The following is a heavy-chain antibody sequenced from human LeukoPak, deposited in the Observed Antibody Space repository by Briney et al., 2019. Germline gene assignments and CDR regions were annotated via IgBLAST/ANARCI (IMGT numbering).Heavy chain of an antibody. CDR2: ISAYNGNT. CDR3: ARDNDSRDPPHFDY. CDR1: GYTFTSYG. D-gene: IGHD3-16*01. V-gene: IGHV1-18*01. Sequence: GASVKVSCKASGYTFTSYGISWVRRAPGQGLEWMGWISAYNGNTNYIQKLQGRVTMTTDTSRSTAYMELRSLRSEDTAVYYCARDNDSRDPPHFDYWGQGTLVTVSS. J-gene: IGHJ4*02.